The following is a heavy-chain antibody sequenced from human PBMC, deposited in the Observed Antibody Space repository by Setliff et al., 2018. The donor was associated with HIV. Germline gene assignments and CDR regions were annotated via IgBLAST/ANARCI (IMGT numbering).Heavy chain of an antibody. J-gene: IGHJ5*02. CDR2: IHYNGRA. CDR1: GGSISSSSYY. Sequence: SETLSLTCTVSGGSISSSSYYWGWIRQPPGKGLEWIGIIHYNGRAYYDPSLKSRVPISVDSSQTHFSLRLRSVTASDSAVYYCARYRSKLDWFAPWGQGALVTVSS. CDR3: ARYRSKLDWFAP. D-gene: IGHD1-26*01. V-gene: IGHV4-39*02.